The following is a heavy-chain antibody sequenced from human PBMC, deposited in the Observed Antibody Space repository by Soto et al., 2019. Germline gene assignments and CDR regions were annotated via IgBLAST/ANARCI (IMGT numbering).Heavy chain of an antibody. CDR3: ARDKYRRIVATTRGWFDP. V-gene: IGHV3-48*02. J-gene: IGHJ5*02. D-gene: IGHD5-12*01. CDR1: GFTFSSYS. Sequence: GGSLRLSCAASGFTFSSYSMNWVRQAPGKGLEWVSYISSSSSTIYYADSVKGRFTISRDNAKNSLYLQMNSLRDEDTAVYYCARDKYRRIVATTRGWFDPWGQGTLVTVSS. CDR2: ISSSSSTI.